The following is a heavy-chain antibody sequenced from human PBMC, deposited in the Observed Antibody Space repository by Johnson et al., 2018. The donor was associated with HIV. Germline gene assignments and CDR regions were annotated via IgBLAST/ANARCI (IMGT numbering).Heavy chain of an antibody. CDR1: GFTFSSYT. CDR3: ARSVHDYSDYLRGTDACDI. Sequence: QVQLVESGGGVVQPGRSLRLSCAASGFTFSSYTMHWVRQAPGKGLEWVALIWYDGTKKYYAGSVKGRFTISRDNSKNTLYLQMNKLRAEDTAVYYCARSVHDYSDYLRGTDACDIWGQGTLVTVSS. CDR2: IWYDGTKK. V-gene: IGHV3-30*04. D-gene: IGHD4-11*01. J-gene: IGHJ3*02.